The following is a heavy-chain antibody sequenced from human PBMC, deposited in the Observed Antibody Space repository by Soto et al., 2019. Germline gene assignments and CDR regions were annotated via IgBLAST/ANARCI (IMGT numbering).Heavy chain of an antibody. CDR1: GYTFTRYA. D-gene: IGHD6-19*01. CDR3: ARDGAVAGDSNFDY. Sequence: QVQLVQSGAEMKKPGASVKVSCKASGYTFTRYAMHWVRQAPGQRLEWMGWINAGNGNTKYSQKFQGRVTITTDTSASTAYMELSSLRSEDTAVYYCARDGAVAGDSNFDYWGQGTLVTVSS. CDR2: INAGNGNT. J-gene: IGHJ4*02. V-gene: IGHV1-3*01.